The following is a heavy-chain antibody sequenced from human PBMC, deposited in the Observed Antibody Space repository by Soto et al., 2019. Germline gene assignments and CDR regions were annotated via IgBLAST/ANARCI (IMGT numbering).Heavy chain of an antibody. CDR1: GFTFSSYG. Sequence: PGGSLRLSCAASGFTFSSYGMHWVRQAPGKGLEWVAVISYDGSNKYYADSVKGRFTISRDNSKNTLYLQMNSLRAEDTAVYYCAKDRMIVVVTPPYFDYWGQGTLVTVSS. CDR2: ISYDGSNK. V-gene: IGHV3-30*18. D-gene: IGHD3-22*01. CDR3: AKDRMIVVVTPPYFDY. J-gene: IGHJ4*02.